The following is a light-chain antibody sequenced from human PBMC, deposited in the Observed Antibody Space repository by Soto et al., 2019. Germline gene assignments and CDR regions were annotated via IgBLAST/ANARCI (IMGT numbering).Light chain of an antibody. CDR3: CSYAGTSTWV. CDR1: SSDVGIYNL. J-gene: IGLJ3*02. Sequence: QSVLTQPASVSGSPGQSITISCTGTSSDVGIYNLVSWYQHHPGKAPKRMIYEGSNRPSGVSNRFSGSKSGNTASLTISGLQAEDEADYYCCSYAGTSTWVFGGGTKLTVL. V-gene: IGLV2-23*01. CDR2: EGS.